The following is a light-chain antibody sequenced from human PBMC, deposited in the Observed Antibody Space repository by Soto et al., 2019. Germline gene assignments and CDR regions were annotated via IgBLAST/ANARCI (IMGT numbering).Light chain of an antibody. CDR1: SSDVGGYNY. CDR2: DVT. CDR3: VSYTSTSTLVV. V-gene: IGLV2-14*03. J-gene: IGLJ2*01. Sequence: QSVLTQPASVSGSPGQSITISCTGTSSDVGGYNYVSWYQQHPGKAPKLMICDVTDRPSGVSNRFSGSKSGDTASLTISGLQAEDEADYYCVSYTSTSTLVVIGGGTKLTVL.